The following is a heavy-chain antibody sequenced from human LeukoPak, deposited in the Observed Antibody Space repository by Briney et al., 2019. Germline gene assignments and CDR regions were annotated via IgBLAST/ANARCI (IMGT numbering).Heavy chain of an antibody. V-gene: IGHV1-2*02. J-gene: IGHJ4*02. Sequence: GASVKVSCKASGYTFTGYYMHWVRQAPGQALEWMGWINPNSGGTNYAQKFQGRVTMTRDTSISTAYMELSRLRSDDTAVYYCARIYSSSSARDYWGQGTLVTVSS. D-gene: IGHD6-6*01. CDR2: INPNSGGT. CDR3: ARIYSSSSARDY. CDR1: GYTFTGYY.